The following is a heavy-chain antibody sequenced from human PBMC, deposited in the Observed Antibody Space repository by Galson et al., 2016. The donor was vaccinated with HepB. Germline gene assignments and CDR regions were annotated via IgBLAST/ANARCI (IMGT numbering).Heavy chain of an antibody. CDR1: GFSFSTFG. D-gene: IGHD6-13*01. J-gene: IGHJ4*02. V-gene: IGHV3-30*03. CDR3: ARGMYSSSWELDY. CDR2: ISNDGRYK. Sequence: LRLSCAASGFSFSTFGMPWVRQAPGKGLEWVTIISNDGRYKSYADSVRGRFIISRDSSRNTLYLQMNSLRPEDTAVYYCARGMYSSSWELDYWGQGTLVTVSS.